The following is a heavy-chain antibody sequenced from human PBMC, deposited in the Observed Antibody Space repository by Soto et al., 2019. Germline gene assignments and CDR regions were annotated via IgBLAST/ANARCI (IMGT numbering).Heavy chain of an antibody. CDR3: ARVRSCSGESCYQGYFDY. Sequence: SETLSLTCTVSGGSISSGDYYWSWIRQPPGKGLEWIAYIYYSGNTFYNPSLKSRVAISVDTSKNQFSLRLSSLTAADTAVYYCARVRSCSGESCYQGYFDYCGQGTLVTVSS. CDR1: GGSISSGDYY. V-gene: IGHV4-30-4*01. CDR2: IYYSGNT. D-gene: IGHD2-15*01. J-gene: IGHJ4*02.